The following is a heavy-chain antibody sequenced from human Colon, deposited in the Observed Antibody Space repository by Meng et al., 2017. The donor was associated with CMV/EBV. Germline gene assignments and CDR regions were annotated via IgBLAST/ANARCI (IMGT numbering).Heavy chain of an antibody. CDR2: INYSGTT. V-gene: IGHV4-31*02. J-gene: IGHJ2*01. CDR3: ARYRYCSSADCFNVRFFDL. CDR1: SIGSNY. D-gene: IGHD2-2*01. Sequence: SIGSNYWTCIGRHPGKGLEWFGSINYSGTTYYNSALKCRISISVDTSKNQFALNLNAVTAADTAVYYCARYRYCSSADCFNVRFFDLWGRGTLVTVSS.